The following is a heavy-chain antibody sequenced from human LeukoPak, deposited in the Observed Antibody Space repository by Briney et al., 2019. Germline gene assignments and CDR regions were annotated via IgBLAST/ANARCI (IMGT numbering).Heavy chain of an antibody. CDR3: ARGTDGYNKRGYDY. Sequence: VASVKVSCKASGYTFTGYYMHWVRQAPGQGLEWMGLINPTGGSTGYAQKFQGRVTMTRDMSTSTVYMELSSLRSEDTAVYYCARGTDGYNKRGYDYWGQGTLVTVSS. CDR1: GYTFTGYY. J-gene: IGHJ4*02. CDR2: INPTGGST. D-gene: IGHD5-24*01. V-gene: IGHV1-46*01.